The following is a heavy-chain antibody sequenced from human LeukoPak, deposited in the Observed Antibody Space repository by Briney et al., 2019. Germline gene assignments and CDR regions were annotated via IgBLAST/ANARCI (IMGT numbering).Heavy chain of an antibody. Sequence: SETLFLTCTVSGGSISSGGYYWSWIRQHPGKGLEWIGYIYYSGSTYYNPSLKSRVTISVDTSKNQFSLKLSSVTAADTAVYYCARDQVGTGTTAPGGMDVWGQGTTVTVSS. CDR1: GGSISSGGYY. CDR3: ARDQVGTGTTAPGGMDV. V-gene: IGHV4-31*03. D-gene: IGHD1-1*01. CDR2: IYYSGST. J-gene: IGHJ6*02.